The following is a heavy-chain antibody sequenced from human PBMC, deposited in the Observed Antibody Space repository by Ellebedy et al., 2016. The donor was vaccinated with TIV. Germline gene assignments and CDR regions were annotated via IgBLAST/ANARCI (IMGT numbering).Heavy chain of an antibody. J-gene: IGHJ4*02. CDR1: GFTFSDSA. CDR2: IRSKANNYAT. CDR3: APPYDGY. D-gene: IGHD3-3*01. Sequence: GESLKISXAASGFTFSDSAMHWVRQASGKGLEWVGRIRSKANNYATAYTESVKGRFTISRDDSKNTAFLQMNSLKIEDTAVYYCAPPYDGYWGQGTLVTVSS. V-gene: IGHV3-73*01.